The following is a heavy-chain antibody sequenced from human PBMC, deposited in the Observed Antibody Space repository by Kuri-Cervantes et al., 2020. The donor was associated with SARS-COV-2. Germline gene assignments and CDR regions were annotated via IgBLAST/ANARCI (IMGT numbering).Heavy chain of an antibody. Sequence: GSLRLSCTVPGGSISSSSYYWGWIRQPPGKGLEWIGSIYYSGSTYYNPSLKSRVTISVDTSKNQFSLKLSSVTAADTAVYYCARGAYCSRTSCYNENYFDYWGQGTLVTVSS. CDR3: ARGAYCSRTSCYNENYFDY. J-gene: IGHJ4*02. CDR2: IYYSGST. V-gene: IGHV4-39*07. CDR1: GGSISSSSYY. D-gene: IGHD2-2*02.